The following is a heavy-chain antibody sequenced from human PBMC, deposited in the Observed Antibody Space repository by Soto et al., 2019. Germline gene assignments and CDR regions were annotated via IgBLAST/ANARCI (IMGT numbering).Heavy chain of an antibody. CDR3: AKETNYYYGMDV. D-gene: IGHD4-17*01. CDR1: GFTFSNYA. Sequence: GGSLRLSCAASGFTFSNYAMSWVRQAPGKGLEWVSSISGSGGNTYYPDSVKGRFAISRDNSKNMLYLQMNSLRAEDTAVYYCAKETNYYYGMDVWGQGTTVTVSS. CDR2: ISGSGGNT. J-gene: IGHJ6*02. V-gene: IGHV3-23*01.